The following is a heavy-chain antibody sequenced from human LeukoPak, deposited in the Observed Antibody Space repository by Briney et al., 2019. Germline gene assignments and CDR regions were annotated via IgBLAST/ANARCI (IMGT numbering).Heavy chain of an antibody. J-gene: IGHJ5*02. V-gene: IGHV3-23*01. CDR1: GFTFNLYA. Sequence: GGSLRLSCEASGFTFNLYAMMWVRQAPGKGLEWVSAVRGSGGVTQYADSVKGRFTISRDNSRNTLYLQMNSLRAEDTAVYYCAKGFIPGFDPWGQGTLVTVSS. CDR3: AKGFIPGFDP. CDR2: VRGSGGVT.